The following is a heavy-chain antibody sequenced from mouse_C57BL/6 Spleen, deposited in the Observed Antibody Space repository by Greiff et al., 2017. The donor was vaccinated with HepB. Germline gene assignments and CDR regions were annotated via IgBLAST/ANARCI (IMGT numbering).Heavy chain of an antibody. J-gene: IGHJ3*01. CDR1: GYTFTSYG. V-gene: IGHV1-81*01. D-gene: IGHD1-1*01. Sequence: VQLQQSGAELARPGASVKLSCKASGYTFTSYGISWVKQRTGQGLEWIGEIYPRSGNTYYNEKFKGKATLTADKSSSTAYMELRSLPSEDSAVYFCARRDYSAWFAYWGQGTLVTVSA. CDR3: ARRDYSAWFAY. CDR2: IYPRSGNT.